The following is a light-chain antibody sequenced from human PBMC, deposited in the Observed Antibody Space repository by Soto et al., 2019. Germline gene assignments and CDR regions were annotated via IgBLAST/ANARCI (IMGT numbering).Light chain of an antibody. J-gene: IGKJ1*01. Sequence: GERATLSCRASQSVSSNLAWYQQKPGQAPRLLIDGASTRATGIPARFSGSGSGTEFTLTISSLQSEDFAVYYCRQYNNWPLTFGQGTKVDIK. CDR1: QSVSSN. V-gene: IGKV3-15*01. CDR3: RQYNNWPLT. CDR2: GAS.